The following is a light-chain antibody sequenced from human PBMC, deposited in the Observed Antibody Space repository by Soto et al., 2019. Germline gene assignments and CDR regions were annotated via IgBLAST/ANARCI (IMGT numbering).Light chain of an antibody. J-gene: IGKJ1*01. CDR1: QSISSY. V-gene: IGKV1-39*01. CDR3: QQSYSSWT. Sequence: DMQMTQSPSSLSASVGDRVTITCRASQSISSYLNWYQQKPGKAPKLLIYAASSLQSGVPSRFRGRGFGTDFPLTISSLQPEDFGTYYFQQSYSSWTFGQGTKVDIK. CDR2: AAS.